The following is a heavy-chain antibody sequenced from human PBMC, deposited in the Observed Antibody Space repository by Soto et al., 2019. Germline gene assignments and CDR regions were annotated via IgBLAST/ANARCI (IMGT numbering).Heavy chain of an antibody. Sequence: QVQLVQSGAEVKKPGASVKVSCKASGYTFTSYAMHWVRQAPGQRLEWMGWINAGNGNTKYSQKFQGRVTITRDTSGRTGYRELGRLILEERGVYYCGGGRAATFSMMLVVTFPSARGGQGTRATVPS. CDR2: INAGNGNT. D-gene: IGHD2-15*01. CDR3: GGGRAATFSMMLVVTFPSAR. V-gene: IGHV1-3*01. J-gene: IGHJ4*02. CDR1: GYTFTSYA.